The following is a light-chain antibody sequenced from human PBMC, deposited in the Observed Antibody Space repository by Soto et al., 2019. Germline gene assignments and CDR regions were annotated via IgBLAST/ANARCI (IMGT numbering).Light chain of an antibody. CDR2: ATS. CDR3: QQYHGSSYT. J-gene: IGKJ2*01. CDR1: QSISSSY. V-gene: IGKV3-20*01. Sequence: EIVLTQSPGTLSLSPGERATLSCRASQSISSSYLAWYQQKPGEAPRLLIYATSSRATGIPVRFSVSGSGTDFTLTISRLEHEDFEVFYCQQYHGSSYTFGQGTKLEIK.